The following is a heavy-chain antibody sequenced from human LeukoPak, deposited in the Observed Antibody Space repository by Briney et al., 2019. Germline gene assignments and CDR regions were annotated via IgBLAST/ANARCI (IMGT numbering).Heavy chain of an antibody. Sequence: PSETLSLTCTVSGGSISSGGYYWSWIRQHPGKGLEWIGYIYYSGSTYYNPSLKSRVTISVDTSKNQFSLKLCSVTAADTAVYYCARDRPGFRYFDYWGQGTLVTVSS. CDR1: GGSISSGGYY. D-gene: IGHD1-14*01. J-gene: IGHJ4*02. V-gene: IGHV4-31*03. CDR3: ARDRPGFRYFDY. CDR2: IYYSGST.